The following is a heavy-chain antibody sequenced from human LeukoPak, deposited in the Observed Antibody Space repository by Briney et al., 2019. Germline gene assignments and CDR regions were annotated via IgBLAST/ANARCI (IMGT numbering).Heavy chain of an antibody. CDR1: GFTVGTYW. Sequence: GGSLRLSCAAWGFTVGTYWMQWGRDAPGGGVVWGSGINSDGGTTNYADSVRGRFTIPRDNEKNTLYLKIDNLRAEDTAVYYCATDSYVSGSYYRLFYCRRGPGVPVSA. CDR3: ATDSYVSGSYYRLFY. V-gene: IGHV3-74*01. CDR2: INSDGGTT. J-gene: IGHJ4*02. D-gene: IGHD3-10*01.